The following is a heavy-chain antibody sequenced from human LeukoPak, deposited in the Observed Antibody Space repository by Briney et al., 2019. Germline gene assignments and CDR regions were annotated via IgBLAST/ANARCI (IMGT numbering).Heavy chain of an antibody. Sequence: SETLSLTCTVSGYSISSGYYWGWIRQPPGKGLEWIGSIYHSGGTYYNPSLKSRVTISVDTSKNQFSLKLSSVTAADTAVYYCARVAHYYGTPFDYWGQGTLVTVSS. J-gene: IGHJ4*02. CDR1: GYSISSGYY. CDR2: IYHSGGT. D-gene: IGHD3-10*01. CDR3: ARVAHYYGTPFDY. V-gene: IGHV4-38-2*02.